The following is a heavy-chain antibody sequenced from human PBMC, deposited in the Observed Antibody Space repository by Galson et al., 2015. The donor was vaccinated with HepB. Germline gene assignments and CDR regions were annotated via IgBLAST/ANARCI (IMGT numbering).Heavy chain of an antibody. CDR3: ARGFASTWYYFDY. CDR2: VYDSGST. CDR1: GDSISSYY. J-gene: IGHJ4*02. D-gene: IGHD6-13*01. Sequence: LSLTCTVSGDSISSYYWTWIRQPPGKGLEWIGYVYDSGSTNYNPSLKSRVTISIDTSKSQFSLKLTSVTAADTAVYYCARGFASTWYYFDYWGQGTLATVSS. V-gene: IGHV4-59*01.